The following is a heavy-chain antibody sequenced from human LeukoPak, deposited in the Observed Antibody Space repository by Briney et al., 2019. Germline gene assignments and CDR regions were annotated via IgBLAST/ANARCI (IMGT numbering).Heavy chain of an antibody. Sequence: GGSLRLSCAASGFNFSNYGMHWVRQAPGKGLEWVTVIWYDGSNKYYTESVKDRFTISRDNSKNTVYLQMNSLRAEDTAVYYCARDGRGPADYWGQGTLVTISS. CDR1: GFNFSNYG. V-gene: IGHV3-33*01. J-gene: IGHJ4*02. D-gene: IGHD3-16*01. CDR3: ARDGRGPADY. CDR2: IWYDGSNK.